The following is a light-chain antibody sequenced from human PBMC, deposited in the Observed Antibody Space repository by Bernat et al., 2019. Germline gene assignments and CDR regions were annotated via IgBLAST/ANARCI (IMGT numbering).Light chain of an antibody. J-gene: IGKJ5*01. CDR1: QGIRND. CDR3: LQHNSYPIT. Sequence: DIQMTQSPSSLSASVGDRVTITCRASQGIRNDLAWYQQKPGKATKLLIYAASRLQSGVPSRFSGSGSGTEFTLTISSLQPEDFAIYYCLQHNSYPITFGQGTRLEIK. V-gene: IGKV1-17*01. CDR2: AAS.